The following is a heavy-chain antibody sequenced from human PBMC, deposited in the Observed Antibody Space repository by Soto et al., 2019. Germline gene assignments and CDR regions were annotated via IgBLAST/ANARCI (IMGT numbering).Heavy chain of an antibody. J-gene: IGHJ3*02. V-gene: IGHV3-66*01. D-gene: IGHD3-3*01. CDR3: ARGITIFGVAKPFDI. CDR1: GFTVSSNY. Sequence: GGSLRLSCAASGFTVSSNYMSWGRQAPGKGLGWVSVIYSGGSTYYADSVKGRFTVSRDNSKNTLYLQMNSLRAEDTAVYYCARGITIFGVAKPFDIWGQGTMVTVSS. CDR2: IYSGGST.